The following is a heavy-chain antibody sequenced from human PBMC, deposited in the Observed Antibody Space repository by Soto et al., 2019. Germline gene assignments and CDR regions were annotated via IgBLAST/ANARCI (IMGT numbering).Heavy chain of an antibody. Sequence: PGESLKISCKGSGYSFTSYWIGWVRQMPGKGLEWMGIIYPGDSDTRYSPSFQGQVTISADKSISTAYLQWSSLKASDTAMYYCASTSIAAAGKDYNWFYPWGQGTLVTVSS. CDR1: GYSFTSYW. D-gene: IGHD6-13*01. CDR3: ASTSIAAAGKDYNWFYP. J-gene: IGHJ5*02. CDR2: IYPGDSDT. V-gene: IGHV5-51*01.